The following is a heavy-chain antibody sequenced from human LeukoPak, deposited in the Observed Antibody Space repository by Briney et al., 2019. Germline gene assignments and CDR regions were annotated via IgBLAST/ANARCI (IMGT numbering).Heavy chain of an antibody. Sequence: TSSETLSLTCAVSGGSISSGGYSWSCIRQPPGKGLEWIGYIYHSGSTYYNPSLKSRVTISVDRSKNQFSLKLSSVTAADTAVYYCASMATGYCSSTSCGDWYFDLWGRGTLVTVSS. J-gene: IGHJ2*01. CDR3: ASMATGYCSSTSCGDWYFDL. V-gene: IGHV4-30-2*01. D-gene: IGHD2-2*03. CDR1: GGSISSGGYS. CDR2: IYHSGST.